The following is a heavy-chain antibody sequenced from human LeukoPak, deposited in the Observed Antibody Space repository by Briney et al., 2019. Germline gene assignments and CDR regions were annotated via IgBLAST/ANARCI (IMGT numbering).Heavy chain of an antibody. J-gene: IGHJ4*02. V-gene: IGHV3-7*03. Sequence: GGSLRLSCAASGFTFSNYWMSWVRQAPGKGPEWVANIKEDGRETYYLDSVEGRFTISRDNAKNSLELQMNSLRAEDTAVYFCAKRGVVIRVILVGFHKEAYYFDSWGQGALVTVSS. D-gene: IGHD3-22*01. CDR3: AKRGVVIRVILVGFHKEAYYFDS. CDR1: GFTFSNYW. CDR2: IKEDGRET.